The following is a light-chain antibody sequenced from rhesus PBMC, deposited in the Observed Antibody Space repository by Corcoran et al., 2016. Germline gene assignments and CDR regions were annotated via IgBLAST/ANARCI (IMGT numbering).Light chain of an antibody. CDR2: KAY. CDR3: QQYSSSPFT. Sequence: DIQMTQSPSSLSASVGDTVTITCRASQSISSWLDWYQQKPGKAPKLPIYKAYILQSGVPSRFSCSGAWTYFTLTISSLQPEDFATYYCQQYSSSPFTFGPGTKLDIK. CDR1: QSISSW. V-gene: IGKV1-22*01. J-gene: IGKJ3*01.